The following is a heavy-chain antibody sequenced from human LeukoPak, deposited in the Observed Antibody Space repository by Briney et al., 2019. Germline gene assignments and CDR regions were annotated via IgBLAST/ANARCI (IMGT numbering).Heavy chain of an antibody. CDR2: IKSKTDGGTT. V-gene: IGHV3-15*01. CDR1: GFTFSNAW. Sequence: GGSLRLSCAASGFTFSNAWMSWVRQAPGKGLEWVGRIKSKTDGGTTDYAAPVKGRFTISRDDSKNTLYLQMNSLKTEDTAVYYCTTDRHIVVVTAIPGYWGQGTLVTVSS. CDR3: TTDRHIVVVTAIPGY. D-gene: IGHD2-21*02. J-gene: IGHJ4*02.